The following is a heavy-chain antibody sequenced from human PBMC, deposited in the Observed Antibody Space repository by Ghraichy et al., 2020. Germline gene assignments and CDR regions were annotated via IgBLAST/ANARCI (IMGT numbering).Heavy chain of an antibody. CDR2: INYSGRL. CDR1: GGSISSSSYY. J-gene: IGHJ4*02. V-gene: IGHV4-39*01. D-gene: IGHD6-25*01. CDR3: ARHPAAAYFDY. Sequence: SQTLSLTCTVSGGSISSSSYYWGWIRQPPGKGLEWIVSINYSGRLYYNPSLKSRVTISVDTSKNQFSLKLSSVTAADTAVYYCARHPAAAYFDYWGQGTLVTVSS.